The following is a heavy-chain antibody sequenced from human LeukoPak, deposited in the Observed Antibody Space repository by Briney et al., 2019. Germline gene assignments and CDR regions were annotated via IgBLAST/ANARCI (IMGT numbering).Heavy chain of an antibody. J-gene: IGHJ4*02. Sequence: GGSLRLSCEVSGFTFSSQSMVWVRQAPGKGLEWVSSISSSGSDIFYADSLKGRFTISRDNVKNLLYLQMNSLRTDDTAIYYCVSAWASARPFDYWGRGTLVTVSS. CDR3: VSAWASARPFDY. D-gene: IGHD6-6*01. V-gene: IGHV3-21*01. CDR1: GFTFSSQS. CDR2: ISSSGSDI.